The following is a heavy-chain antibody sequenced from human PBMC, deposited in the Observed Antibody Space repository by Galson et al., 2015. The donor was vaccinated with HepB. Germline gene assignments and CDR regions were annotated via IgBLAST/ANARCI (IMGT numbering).Heavy chain of an antibody. CDR3: AREGERAYYYDSSGYYGGYYYYGMDV. D-gene: IGHD3-22*01. CDR1: GYTFTSYG. CDR2: ISAYNGNT. J-gene: IGHJ6*02. Sequence: SVKVSCKASGYTFTSYGISWVRQAPGQGLEWMGWISAYNGNTNYAQKLQGRVTMTTDTSTSTAYMELRSLRSDDTAVYYCAREGERAYYYDSSGYYGGYYYYGMDVWGQGTTVTVSS. V-gene: IGHV1-18*04.